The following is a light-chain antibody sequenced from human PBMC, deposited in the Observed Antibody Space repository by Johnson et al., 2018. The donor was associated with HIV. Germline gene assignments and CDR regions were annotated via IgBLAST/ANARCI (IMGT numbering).Light chain of an antibody. V-gene: IGLV1-51*02. CDR3: GTWDSSLGAWV. Sequence: QSVLSQPPSVSAAPGQKVTISCSGSSSNVGNNYVSWYQCLPGTAPKLLIFENNKRPSGIPDRFSGSKSGTSATLDITGLQTGDEADYYCGTWDSSLGAWVFGTGTKVTVL. CDR1: SSNVGNNY. CDR2: ENN. J-gene: IGLJ1*01.